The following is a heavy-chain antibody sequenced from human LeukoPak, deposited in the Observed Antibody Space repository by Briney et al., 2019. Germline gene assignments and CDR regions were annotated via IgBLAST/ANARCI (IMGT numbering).Heavy chain of an antibody. Sequence: PGGSLRLSFAASGFTFSDYYMNWIRQAPGKGLEWVSYISSSGSTIYYADSVKGRFTISRDNAKNSLYLQMNSLRAEDTAVYYCARRGPSGYRYMDVWGKGTTVTVSS. V-gene: IGHV3-11*04. CDR3: ARRGPSGYRYMDV. CDR2: ISSSGSTI. D-gene: IGHD5-18*01. CDR1: GFTFSDYY. J-gene: IGHJ6*03.